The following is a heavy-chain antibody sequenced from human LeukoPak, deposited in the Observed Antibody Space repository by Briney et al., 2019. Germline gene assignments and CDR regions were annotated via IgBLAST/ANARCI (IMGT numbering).Heavy chain of an antibody. V-gene: IGHV3-7*01. D-gene: IGHD5-18*01. CDR3: ARERGYSYGYYFDY. CDR2: IKQDGSEK. J-gene: IGHJ4*02. Sequence: PGGSLRLSCAASGFTFSSYWMSWVRQAPGKGREWVANIKQDGSEKYYVDSVKGRFTISRDNAKNSLYLQMNSLRAEDTAVYYCARERGYSYGYYFDYWGQGTLVTVSS. CDR1: GFTFSSYW.